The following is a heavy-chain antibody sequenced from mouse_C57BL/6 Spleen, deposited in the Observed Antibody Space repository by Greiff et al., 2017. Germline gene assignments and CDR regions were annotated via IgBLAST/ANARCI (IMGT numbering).Heavy chain of an antibody. CDR1: GFTFSDYY. CDR3: ARDGDGYYLLDY. Sequence: EVKVVESEGGLVQPGSSMKLSCTASGFTFSDYYMAWVRQVPEKGLEWVANINYDGSSTYYLDSLKSRFIISRDNAKNILYLQMSSLKSEDTATYYCARDGDGYYLLDYWGQGTTLTVAS. D-gene: IGHD2-3*01. V-gene: IGHV5-16*01. J-gene: IGHJ2*01. CDR2: INYDGSST.